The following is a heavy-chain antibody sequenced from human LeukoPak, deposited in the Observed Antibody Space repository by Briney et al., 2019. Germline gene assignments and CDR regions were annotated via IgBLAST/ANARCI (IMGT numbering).Heavy chain of an antibody. J-gene: IGHJ5*02. Sequence: SETLSLTCTVSGGSISSYYWSWIRQPPGKGLEWIGYIYTNGSTNYNPSLKSRVTISVDTSKNQFSLKLSSVTAADTAVYYCAGDSSGYYYSWGQGTLVTVSS. V-gene: IGHV4-4*09. CDR1: GGSISSYY. CDR2: IYTNGST. CDR3: AGDSSGYYYS. D-gene: IGHD3-22*01.